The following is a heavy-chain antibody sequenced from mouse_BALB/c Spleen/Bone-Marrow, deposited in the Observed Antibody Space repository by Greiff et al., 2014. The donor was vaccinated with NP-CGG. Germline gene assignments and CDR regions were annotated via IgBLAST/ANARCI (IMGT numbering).Heavy chain of an antibody. V-gene: IGHV5-4*02. J-gene: IGHJ3*01. CDR3: VLRWFAY. D-gene: IGHD1-1*01. Sequence: EVQRVESGGGFVKPGGSLKLSCAASGFTFSDYYMYWVRQTPVKRLEWVATISDGGSYTYYPDSVKGRVTISRDNAKNNLYLQMSSLKSEDTAMYYCVLRWFAYWGQGTLVTVSA. CDR1: GFTFSDYY. CDR2: ISDGGSYT.